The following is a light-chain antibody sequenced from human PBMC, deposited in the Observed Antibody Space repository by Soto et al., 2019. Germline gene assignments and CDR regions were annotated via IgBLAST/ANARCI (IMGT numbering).Light chain of an antibody. V-gene: IGLV2-14*03. Sequence: QSALTQPASVSGSPGQSITISCTGTSSDVGGYNYVSWYQQHPGKAPKLMIYDVSYRPSGVSNRFSGSKSGNTASLTISGLHAEDEADYYCSSYTSSSTVFGGGTKLTVL. CDR3: SSYTSSSTV. J-gene: IGLJ2*01. CDR1: SSDVGGYNY. CDR2: DVS.